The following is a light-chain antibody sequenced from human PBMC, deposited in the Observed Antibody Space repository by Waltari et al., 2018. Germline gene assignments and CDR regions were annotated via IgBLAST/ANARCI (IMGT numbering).Light chain of an antibody. Sequence: QLVLTQSPSASASLGASVKLTCTLSSGNSSNVIAWLQQQPEKGPRYLMKVNSDGSHSKGDEIPDRFSGSSSGAERYLTISSLQSEDEADYYCQTGGHGTWVFGGGTKLTVL. CDR3: QTGGHGTWV. V-gene: IGLV4-69*01. CDR2: VNSDGSH. CDR1: SGNSSNV. J-gene: IGLJ3*02.